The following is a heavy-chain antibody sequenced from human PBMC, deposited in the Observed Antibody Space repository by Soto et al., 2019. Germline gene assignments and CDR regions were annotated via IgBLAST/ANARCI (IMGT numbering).Heavy chain of an antibody. CDR1: GYTFTSYD. Sequence: ASVKVSCKASGYTFTSYDINWVRQATGQGLEWMGWMNPNSGNTGYAQKFQGRVTMTRNTSISTAYMELSSLRSEDTAVYYCARGGYNWNDWIYYYYYGMDVWGQGTTVTVSS. V-gene: IGHV1-8*01. CDR2: MNPNSGNT. J-gene: IGHJ6*02. CDR3: ARGGYNWNDWIYYYYYGMDV. D-gene: IGHD1-20*01.